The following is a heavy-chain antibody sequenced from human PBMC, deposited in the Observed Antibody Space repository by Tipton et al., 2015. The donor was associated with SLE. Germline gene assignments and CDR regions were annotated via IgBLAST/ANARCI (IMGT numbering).Heavy chain of an antibody. Sequence: TLSLTCTASGGSVSSGSQYWSWIRQSAGKGLEWIGRIYTRGSTNYNPSPMSRVAISLDTSKNQFSLKLSSVTAADTAVYYCAREAGLSSRSYYHGYMDVWGKGTTVTISS. J-gene: IGHJ6*03. D-gene: IGHD6-13*01. CDR2: IYTRGST. CDR3: AREAGLSSRSYYHGYMDV. V-gene: IGHV4-61*02. CDR1: GGSVSSGSQY.